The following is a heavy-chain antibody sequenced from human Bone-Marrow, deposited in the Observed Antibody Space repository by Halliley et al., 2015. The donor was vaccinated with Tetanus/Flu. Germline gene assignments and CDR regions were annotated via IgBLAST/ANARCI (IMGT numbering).Heavy chain of an antibody. CDR2: GRNK. D-gene: IGHD3-22*01. Sequence: GRNKYYADSVKGRFTVSRDNSKNTLFLQMNSLRGEDTAVHFCAKDHYYDSSGYYDPPDWFDPWGQGTLVTVSS. CDR3: AKDHYYDSSGYYDPPDWFDP. V-gene: IGHV3-30-3*02. J-gene: IGHJ5*02.